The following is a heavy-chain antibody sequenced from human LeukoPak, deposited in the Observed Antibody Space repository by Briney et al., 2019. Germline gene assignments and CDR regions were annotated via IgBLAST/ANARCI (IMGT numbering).Heavy chain of an antibody. J-gene: IGHJ4*02. V-gene: IGHV3-7*01. CDR1: GFTFSSYA. CDR3: ARIEGTAIDY. D-gene: IGHD2-21*02. CDR2: IKQDGSEK. Sequence: GGSLRLSCAASGFTFSSYAMSWVRQAPGKGLEWVANIKQDGSEKYYVDSVKGRFTISRDNAKNSLYLQMNSLRAEDTAVYYCARIEGTAIDYWGQGTLVTVSS.